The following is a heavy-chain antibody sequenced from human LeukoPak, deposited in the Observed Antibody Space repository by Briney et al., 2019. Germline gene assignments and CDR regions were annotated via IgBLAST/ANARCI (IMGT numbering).Heavy chain of an antibody. D-gene: IGHD2-21*01. CDR3: ARYSGGPGDPGGFDS. CDR2: IRYDGSNK. J-gene: IGHJ4*02. V-gene: IGHV3-30*02. Sequence: GGSLRLSCAASGFTFSSYGMHWVRQAPGKGLEWVVFIRYDGSNKYYADSVKGRFTISRDNAKNSVYLQMNSLRVEDTARYYCARYSGGPGDPGGFDSWGQGTLVTVSS. CDR1: GFTFSSYG.